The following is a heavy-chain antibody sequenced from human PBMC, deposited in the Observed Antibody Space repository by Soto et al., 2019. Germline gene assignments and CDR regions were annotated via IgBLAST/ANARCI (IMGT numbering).Heavy chain of an antibody. CDR3: RRSSRYSTDV. J-gene: IGHJ6*02. V-gene: IGHV4-39*01. D-gene: IGHD2-2*01. CDR2: IYSIGSS. Sequence: SGTLSLTCTVSGIPIRSTSYWGWIRQPPGKGLEWIGSIYSIGSSYYNPSLKGRVTISADTSKNQFSLNLISVTAADTAVYYCRRSSRYSTDVWGQGTTVT. CDR1: GIPIRSTSY.